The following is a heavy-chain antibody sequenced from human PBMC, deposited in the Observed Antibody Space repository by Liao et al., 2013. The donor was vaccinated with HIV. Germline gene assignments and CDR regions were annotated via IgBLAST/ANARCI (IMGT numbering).Heavy chain of an antibody. CDR1: GGSISSGSYY. D-gene: IGHD6-19*01. CDR2: IYTSGST. J-gene: IGHJ3*02. CDR3: AREAVAGVFDAFDI. V-gene: IGHV4-61*02. Sequence: QVQLQESGPGLVKPSQTLSLTCTVSGGSISSGSYYWSWIRQPAGKGLEWIGRIYTSGSTNYNPSLKSRVTISVDTSKNQFSLKLSSVTAADTAVYYCAREAVAGVFDAFDIWGQGTVVTVSS.